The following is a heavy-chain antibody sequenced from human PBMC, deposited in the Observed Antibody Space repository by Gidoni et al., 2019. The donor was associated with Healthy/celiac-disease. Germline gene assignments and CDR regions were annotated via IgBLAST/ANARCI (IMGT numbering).Heavy chain of an antibody. CDR2: IYWDDDK. J-gene: IGHJ5*02. CDR1: GFSLSTTGVG. D-gene: IGHD3-10*01. Sequence: QITLKESGPTLVKPTQTLTLTCTSSGFSLSTTGVGVGCIRQPPGKALEWLALIYWDDDKRYSPSLKSRLTITKDTSKNQVVLTMTNMDPVDTATYYCAHIGGRITMVRGVIITSDGVSFDPWGQGTLVTVSS. CDR3: AHIGGRITMVRGVIITSDGVSFDP. V-gene: IGHV2-5*02.